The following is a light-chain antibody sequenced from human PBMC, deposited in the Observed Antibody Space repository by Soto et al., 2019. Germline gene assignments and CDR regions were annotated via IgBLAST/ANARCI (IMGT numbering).Light chain of an antibody. V-gene: IGLV2-8*01. Sequence: QSVLTQPPSASGSPGQSVTISCTGTSSDVGAYDYVCWYQQNPGKAPKLMIYEVNKRPSGVPDRFSGSKSGNTASLTVSGLQVGDEADYYCSSFAANDNVVFGGGTKLTVL. J-gene: IGLJ3*02. CDR3: SSFAANDNVV. CDR2: EVN. CDR1: SSDVGAYDY.